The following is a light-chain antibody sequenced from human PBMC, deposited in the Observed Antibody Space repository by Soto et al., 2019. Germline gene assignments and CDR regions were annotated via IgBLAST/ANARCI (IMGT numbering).Light chain of an antibody. CDR1: SSDVGDYNY. CDR3: SSYTSSTTRV. J-gene: IGLJ1*01. Sequence: QSVPTQPASVSGSPGQSITISCTGTSSDVGDYNYVSWYQQHPGKAPKLMIYDVSNRPSGVSNRFSGSKSGSTASLTISGLQAEDEADYYCSSYTSSTTRVFGTGTKLTVL. V-gene: IGLV2-14*01. CDR2: DVS.